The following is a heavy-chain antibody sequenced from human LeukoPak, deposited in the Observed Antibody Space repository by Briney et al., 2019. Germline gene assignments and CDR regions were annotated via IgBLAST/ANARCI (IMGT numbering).Heavy chain of an antibody. CDR1: GFTFSSYA. CDR3: AKAQDYYDSSGYFN. J-gene: IGHJ4*02. CDR2: ISGSGGST. V-gene: IGHV3-23*01. D-gene: IGHD3-22*01. Sequence: GGSLRLSCAASGFTFSSYAMSWVRQAPGKGLEWVSAISGSGGSTYYADSVKGRFTISRDNSKNTLYLQMNSLRAEDTAVYYCAKAQDYYDSSGYFNWGQGTLVTVSS.